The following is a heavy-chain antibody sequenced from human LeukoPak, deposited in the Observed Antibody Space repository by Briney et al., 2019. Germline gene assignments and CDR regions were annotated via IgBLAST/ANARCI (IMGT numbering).Heavy chain of an antibody. V-gene: IGHV4-34*01. J-gene: IGHJ4*02. D-gene: IGHD4-23*01. CDR1: GGSFSGYY. CDR2: INHSGST. CDR3: ASLPPLTTVAVFDY. Sequence: SETLSLTCAVYGGSFSGYYWSWIRQPPGKGLEWIGEINHSGSTNYNPSPKSRVTISVDTSKNQFSLKLSSVTAADTAVYYCASLPPLTTVAVFDYWGQGTLVTVSS.